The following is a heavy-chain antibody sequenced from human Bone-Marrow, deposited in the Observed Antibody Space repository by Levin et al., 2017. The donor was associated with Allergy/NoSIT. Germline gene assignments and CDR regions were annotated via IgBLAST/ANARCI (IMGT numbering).Heavy chain of an antibody. CDR3: ARGGGIAYWYFDL. Sequence: SQTLSLTCSISGASVGRGDDYWTWIRQSAGKGLEWIGLIYTTGTTSYNPSLKTRVTISSDTSRNQFSLSLRSVTASDTAVYYCARGGGIAYWYFDLWDRGTLVTVSS. D-gene: IGHD6-13*01. J-gene: IGHJ2*01. V-gene: IGHV4-61*02. CDR1: GASVGRGDDY. CDR2: IYTTGTT.